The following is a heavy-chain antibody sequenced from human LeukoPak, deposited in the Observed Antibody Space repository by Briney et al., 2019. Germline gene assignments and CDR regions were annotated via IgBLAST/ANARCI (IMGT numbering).Heavy chain of an antibody. V-gene: IGHV4-59*01. Sequence: SETLSLTCTVSGGSISSYYWSWVRQPPGKGLDWIGYIYYSGSTNYNPSLKSRVTISVDTSKNQFSLKLSSVTAADTAVYYCARVGYYYGSGSYPDAFDIWGQGTMVTVSS. J-gene: IGHJ3*02. CDR3: ARVGYYYGSGSYPDAFDI. D-gene: IGHD3-10*01. CDR2: IYYSGST. CDR1: GGSISSYY.